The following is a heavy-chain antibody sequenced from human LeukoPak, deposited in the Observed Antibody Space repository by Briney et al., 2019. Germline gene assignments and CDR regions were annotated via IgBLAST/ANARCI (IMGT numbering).Heavy chain of an antibody. D-gene: IGHD3-16*01. Sequence: GGSLRLSCAASGFTFDDYGMSWVRQAPGKGLEWVSGINWNGGSTGYADSVKGRFTISRDNAKNSLYLQMNSLRAEDTALYYCVRALRLTYYYYMDVWGKGTTVTVSS. J-gene: IGHJ6*03. CDR3: VRALRLTYYYYMDV. CDR2: INWNGGST. V-gene: IGHV3-20*04. CDR1: GFTFDDYG.